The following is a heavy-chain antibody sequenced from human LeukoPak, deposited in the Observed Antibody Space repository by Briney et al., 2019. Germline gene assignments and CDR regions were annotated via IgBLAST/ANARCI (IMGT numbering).Heavy chain of an antibody. CDR1: GFTFDDYA. CDR2: INWNGGST. V-gene: IGHV3-20*04. CDR3: ARDRFDYGDYQAYYFDY. J-gene: IGHJ4*02. Sequence: PGGSLRLSCAASGFTFDDYAMHWVRQAPGKGLEWVSGINWNGGSTGYADSVKGRFTISRDNAKNSLYLQMNSLRAEDTALYYCARDRFDYGDYQAYYFDYWGQGTLVTVSS. D-gene: IGHD4-17*01.